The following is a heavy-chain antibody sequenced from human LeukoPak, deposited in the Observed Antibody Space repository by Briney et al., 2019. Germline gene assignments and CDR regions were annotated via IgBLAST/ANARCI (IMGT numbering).Heavy chain of an antibody. Sequence: GGSLRLSCAASGFTFSSYGMHCVRQAPGKGLEWVALIWYDGSNKYYADSVKGRFTISRDNSKNTLYLQMNSLRAEDTAVYYCARDWSRFGELLYYWGQGTLVTVSS. CDR2: IWYDGSNK. CDR1: GFTFSSYG. CDR3: ARDWSRFGELLYY. D-gene: IGHD3-10*01. J-gene: IGHJ4*02. V-gene: IGHV3-33*01.